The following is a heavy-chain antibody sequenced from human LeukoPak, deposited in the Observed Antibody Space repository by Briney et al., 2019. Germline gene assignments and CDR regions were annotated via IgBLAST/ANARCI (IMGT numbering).Heavy chain of an antibody. J-gene: IGHJ4*02. D-gene: IGHD1-1*01. Sequence: PGGSLRLPCAASGFSFWSYSMDWLPQAPGKGLVWGSSITGSSSYISYADSVKGRFTISRDNAENSLFLQTNSLRPEDTAVYFCARDRLEGGETFDSWGQGTLVTVSS. CDR1: GFSFWSYS. CDR2: ITGSSSYI. CDR3: ARDRLEGGETFDS. V-gene: IGHV3-21*01.